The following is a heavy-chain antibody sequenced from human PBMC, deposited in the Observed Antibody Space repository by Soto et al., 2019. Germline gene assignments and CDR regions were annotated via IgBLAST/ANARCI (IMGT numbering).Heavy chain of an antibody. V-gene: IGHV5-10-1*01. CDR3: ASNYDILTGHYGMDV. CDR2: IDPSDSYT. D-gene: IGHD3-9*01. J-gene: IGHJ6*02. Sequence: PGESLKISCKGSGYSFTSYWISWVRQMPGKGLEWMGRIDPSDSYTNYSPSFQGHATISADKSISTAYLQWSSLKASDTAMYYCASNYDILTGHYGMDVWGQGTTVTVSS. CDR1: GYSFTSYW.